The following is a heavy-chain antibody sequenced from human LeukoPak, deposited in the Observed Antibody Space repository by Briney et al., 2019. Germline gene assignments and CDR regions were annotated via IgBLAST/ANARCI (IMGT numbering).Heavy chain of an antibody. CDR2: IKQDGSEK. Sequence: GGSLRLSCAASGVTFSSYWMSWVRQAPGKGLEWVANIKQDGSEKYYVDAVKGRFTISRDNARNSLYLQMNSLRAEDTAVYYCARDGGYYYDSSGYYGYYGMDVWGQGTTVTVSS. V-gene: IGHV3-7*01. D-gene: IGHD3-22*01. CDR3: ARDGGYYYDSSGYYGYYGMDV. CDR1: GVTFSSYW. J-gene: IGHJ6*02.